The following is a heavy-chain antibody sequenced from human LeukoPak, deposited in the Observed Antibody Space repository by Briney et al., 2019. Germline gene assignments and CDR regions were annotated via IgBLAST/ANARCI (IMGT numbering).Heavy chain of an antibody. D-gene: IGHD3-22*01. CDR1: GGSISSYY. CDR3: ASLTTADAFDI. CDR2: IYDSGST. V-gene: IGHV4-59*01. J-gene: IGHJ3*02. Sequence: SETLSLTCTVSGGSISSYYWSWIRQPPGKGLEWSGYIYDSGSTNYNPSLKSRVTISVDTSKNQFSLKVSSVTAADTAVYYCASLTTADAFDIWGQGKMVTVSS.